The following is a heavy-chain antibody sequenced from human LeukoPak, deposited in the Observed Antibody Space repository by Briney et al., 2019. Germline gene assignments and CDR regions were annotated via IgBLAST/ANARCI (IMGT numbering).Heavy chain of an antibody. J-gene: IGHJ6*03. CDR1: GYTFTSYD. D-gene: IGHD6-19*01. V-gene: IGHV1-8*01. Sequence: ASVKVSCKASGYTFTSYDINWVRQATGQGLEWMGWMNPNSGNTGYAQKFQGRVTMTRNTSISTAYMELSSLRSEDTAVYYCARVEQWLVPGYYDYMDVWGKGTTVTVSS. CDR2: MNPNSGNT. CDR3: ARVEQWLVPGYYDYMDV.